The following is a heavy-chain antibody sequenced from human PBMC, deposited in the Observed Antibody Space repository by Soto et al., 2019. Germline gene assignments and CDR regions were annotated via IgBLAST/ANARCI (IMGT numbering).Heavy chain of an antibody. CDR3: ARGSMATLYFDY. Sequence: PSEAKSLTCTVSGEYIDSRHYYWNSNNQHPEKGLEWIGYIHHSGSTYYNPSLKSRLAISVDTSRNQFSLKVSSVTAADMAVYYCARGSMATLYFDYWGQGALVTVSS. J-gene: IGHJ4*02. CDR1: GEYIDSRHYY. D-gene: IGHD3-10*01. V-gene: IGHV4-31*03. CDR2: IHHSGST.